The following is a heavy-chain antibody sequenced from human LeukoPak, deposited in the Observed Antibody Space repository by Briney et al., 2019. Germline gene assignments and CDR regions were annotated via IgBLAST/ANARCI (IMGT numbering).Heavy chain of an antibody. CDR3: ASGFAPRGVIITSTYYFDY. CDR1: GGTFSSYA. J-gene: IGHJ4*02. Sequence: SVKVSCKASGGTFSSYAISWVRQAPGQGLEWMGRIIPTLGIANYAQKFQGRVTITADKSTSTAYMELSSLRSEDTAVYYCASGFAPRGVIITSTYYFDYWGQGTLVTVSS. CDR2: IIPTLGIA. D-gene: IGHD3-10*01. V-gene: IGHV1-69*04.